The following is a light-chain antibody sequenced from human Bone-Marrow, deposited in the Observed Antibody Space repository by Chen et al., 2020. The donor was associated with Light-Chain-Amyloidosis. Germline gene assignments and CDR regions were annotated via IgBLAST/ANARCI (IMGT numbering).Light chain of an antibody. Sequence: QSVLTQPPSVSGAPGQRVTLSCTGSSSNIGAAYDVHWYRQLPRTGPKLLIYGTKNRPSGDPDPFSGSKSGTSAALAITGLQAEDEAGYYCRAYNGDLITSVFGGGAKLTVL. CDR2: GTK. CDR1: SSNIGAAYD. V-gene: IGLV1-40*01. J-gene: IGLJ2*01. CDR3: RAYNGDLITSV.